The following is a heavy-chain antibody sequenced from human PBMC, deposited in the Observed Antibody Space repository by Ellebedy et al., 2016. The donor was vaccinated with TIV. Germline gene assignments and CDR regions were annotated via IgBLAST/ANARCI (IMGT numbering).Heavy chain of an antibody. D-gene: IGHD4-23*01. J-gene: IGHJ5*02. V-gene: IGHV3-30-3*01. CDR3: ASGGNSAS. CDR1: GLTFSAYT. Sequence: GESLKISRTASGLTFSAYTMHWVRQAPDMGLEWVAVISSDGSNIHYADSVKGRFTISRDNSKNTLHLQMTGLRPEDTAVYYCASGGNSASWGQGTLVAVSS. CDR2: ISSDGSNI.